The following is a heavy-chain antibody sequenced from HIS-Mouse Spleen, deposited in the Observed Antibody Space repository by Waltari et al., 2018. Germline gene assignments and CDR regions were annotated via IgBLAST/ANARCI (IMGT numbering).Heavy chain of an antibody. J-gene: IGHJ3*02. Sequence: EVQLVQSGGGLVKPGGSLRLSCAASGFTFSSYSMNWVRQAPGKGLGWVSSISISSSYIYYADSVKGRFTISRDNAKNSLYLQMNSLRAEDTAVYYCARRLLTGDAFDIWGQGTMVTVSS. CDR3: ARRLLTGDAFDI. CDR2: ISISSSYI. D-gene: IGHD7-27*01. CDR1: GFTFSSYS. V-gene: IGHV3-21*01.